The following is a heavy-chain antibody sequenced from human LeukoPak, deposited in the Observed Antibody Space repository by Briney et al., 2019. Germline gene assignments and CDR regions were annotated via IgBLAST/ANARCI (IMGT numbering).Heavy chain of an antibody. Sequence: PGRSLRLSCAAPGFTFSSYGMHWVRQAPGKGLEWVAVISYDGSNKYYADSVKGRFTISRDNSKNTLYLQMNSLRVEDTAVHYCAKDLVPLPGHNWFDPWGQGTLVTVSS. V-gene: IGHV3-30*18. CDR2: ISYDGSNK. CDR1: GFTFSSYG. J-gene: IGHJ5*02. CDR3: AKDLVPLPGHNWFDP.